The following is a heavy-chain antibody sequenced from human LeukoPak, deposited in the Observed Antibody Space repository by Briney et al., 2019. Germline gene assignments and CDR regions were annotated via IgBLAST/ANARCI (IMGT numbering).Heavy chain of an antibody. Sequence: GASVKVSCKVSGYTLTELSMHWMRQAPGKGLEWMGGFDPEDGETIYAQKFQGRVTMTEDTSTDTAYMELSRLRSEDTAVYYCATDAVVANYYGGGYWGQGTLVTVSS. CDR3: ATDAVVANYYGGGY. J-gene: IGHJ4*02. D-gene: IGHD3-22*01. CDR2: FDPEDGET. V-gene: IGHV1-24*01. CDR1: GYTLTELS.